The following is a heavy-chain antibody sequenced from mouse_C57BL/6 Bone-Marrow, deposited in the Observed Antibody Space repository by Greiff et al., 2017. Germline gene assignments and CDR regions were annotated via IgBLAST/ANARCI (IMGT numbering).Heavy chain of an antibody. CDR3: ARIGLYYGRGYFDY. CDR1: GFSLSTFGMG. Sequence: QVQLKESGPGILQPSQTLSLTCSFSGFSLSTFGMGVGWIRQPSGKGLEWLAHIWWDDDKYYNPALKSRHTISKDTSKNQVFRKIAHVDTADTATYDCARIGLYYGRGYFDYWGQGTTLTVSS. J-gene: IGHJ2*01. CDR2: IWWDDDK. V-gene: IGHV8-8*01. D-gene: IGHD1-1*01.